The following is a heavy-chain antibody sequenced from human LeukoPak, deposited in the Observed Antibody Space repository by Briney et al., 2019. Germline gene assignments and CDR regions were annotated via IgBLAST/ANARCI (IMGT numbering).Heavy chain of an antibody. CDR2: IKQDGTEK. Sequence: PGGSLRLSCAASGFTFSSYWMSWVRQAPGKGLEWVANIKQDGTEKYYVDSVRGRFTISRDNAQNSLYLQMNNLGAEDTAVYYCARVLPYDYINRFDRWGQGTLVTVSS. CDR3: ARVLPYDYINRFDR. V-gene: IGHV3-7*01. D-gene: IGHD4-11*01. CDR1: GFTFSSYW. J-gene: IGHJ5*02.